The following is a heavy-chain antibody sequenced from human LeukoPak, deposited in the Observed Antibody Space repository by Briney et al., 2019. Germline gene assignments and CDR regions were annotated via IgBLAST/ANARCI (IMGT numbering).Heavy chain of an antibody. Sequence: ASVKVSCKASGYTFTGYALHWVRQAPGQGLEWMGWINTGSGNTKYSQGFQDRVTITMDTSASTVYMEMNDLGSEDTAVNYCARGYSGCFHYWGQGALVTVSS. J-gene: IGHJ4*02. CDR3: ARGYSGCFHY. CDR2: INTGSGNT. D-gene: IGHD1-26*01. CDR1: GYTFTGYA. V-gene: IGHV1-3*04.